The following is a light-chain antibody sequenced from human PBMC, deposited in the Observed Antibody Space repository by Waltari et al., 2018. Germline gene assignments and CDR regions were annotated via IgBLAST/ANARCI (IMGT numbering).Light chain of an antibody. CDR3: SSYTSTDVV. J-gene: IGLJ2*01. Sequence: QSALTQPASVSGSPGQSITIPCTGTSRDVGGYNYVSRYQQHPGKASKLMIYDVSNRPSGVSNRFSGSKSGNTASLTISGLQAEDEADYYCSSYTSTDVVFGGGTKLTVL. V-gene: IGLV2-14*01. CDR2: DVS. CDR1: SRDVGGYNY.